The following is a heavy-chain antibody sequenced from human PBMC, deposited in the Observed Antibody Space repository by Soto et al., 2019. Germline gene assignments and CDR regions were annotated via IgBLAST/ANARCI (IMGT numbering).Heavy chain of an antibody. D-gene: IGHD2-2*01. CDR1: GGSISSYY. Sequence: AETLPLTCNVSGGSISSYYWSWLRQPPGRGLEWIGYIYYSGSTNYNPSLKSRVTISVDTSKNQFSLKLSSVTAADTAVYYCARDHRCSSTSCYENWFDPWGQGTLVTVSS. V-gene: IGHV4-59*01. CDR3: ARDHRCSSTSCYENWFDP. CDR2: IYYSGST. J-gene: IGHJ5*02.